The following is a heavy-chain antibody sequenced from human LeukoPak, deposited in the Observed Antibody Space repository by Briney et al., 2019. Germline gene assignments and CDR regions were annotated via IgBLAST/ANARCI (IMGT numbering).Heavy chain of an antibody. V-gene: IGHV3-49*04. CDR3: SRNGLVDFDY. CDR2: IRRRAYGGAA. J-gene: IGHJ4*02. Sequence: GGSLRLSCTTSGFAFDDFAMSGVRQPAGKELEWVGFIRRRAYGGAAEYAASVKGRFIISRDDSKGIAYLQMNSLKTEDTAVYYCSRNGLVDFDYWGQGSRVIVSP. CDR1: GFAFDDFA.